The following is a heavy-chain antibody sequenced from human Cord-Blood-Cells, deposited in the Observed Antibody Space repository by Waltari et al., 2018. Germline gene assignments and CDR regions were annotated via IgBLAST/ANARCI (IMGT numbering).Heavy chain of an antibody. Sequence: EVQLVETGGGLVQPGGSLRMSCAASGFTFRSYWMTWVGQAPGKGLEWVANIKQDGSEKYYVDSVKGRFTISRDNAKNSLYLQMNSLRAEDTAVYYCARDRVGADAFDIWGQGTMVTVSS. CDR2: IKQDGSEK. J-gene: IGHJ3*02. CDR1: GFTFRSYW. CDR3: ARDRVGADAFDI. D-gene: IGHD1-26*01. V-gene: IGHV3-7*01.